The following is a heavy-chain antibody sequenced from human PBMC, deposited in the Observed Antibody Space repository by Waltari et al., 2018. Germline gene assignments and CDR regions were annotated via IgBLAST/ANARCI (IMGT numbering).Heavy chain of an antibody. CDR1: GFTFSIFA. CDR3: AKDLGRYEVRGIST. D-gene: IGHD3-10*01. CDR2: ISDSGGST. V-gene: IGHV3-23*01. J-gene: IGHJ5*02. Sequence: EVQLLESGGGLVQPGGSLRLSCAASGFTFSIFAMSWVRQAPGKGEEWVSSISDSGGSTYFADSVKGRFTISRDNYNNTLYLQMNSLRGEDTAVYYCAKDLGRYEVRGISTWGQGALVTVSS.